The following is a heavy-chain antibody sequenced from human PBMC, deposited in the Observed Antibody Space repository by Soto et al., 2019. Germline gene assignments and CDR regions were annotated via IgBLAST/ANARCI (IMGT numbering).Heavy chain of an antibody. V-gene: IGHV1-2*04. Sequence: ASVKVSCKASGYTFTGYYMHWVRQAPGQGLEWMGWINPNSGGTNYAQKFQGWVTMTRDTSISTAYMELSRLRSDDTAVYYCARGMLWFGDRIDFDPWGQGTLVTVSS. CDR1: GYTFTGYY. CDR3: ARGMLWFGDRIDFDP. CDR2: INPNSGGT. J-gene: IGHJ5*02. D-gene: IGHD3-10*01.